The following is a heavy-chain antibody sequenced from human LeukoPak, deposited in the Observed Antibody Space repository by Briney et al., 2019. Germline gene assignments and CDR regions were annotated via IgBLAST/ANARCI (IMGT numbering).Heavy chain of an antibody. CDR1: GFSFSNYG. CDR3: AKDRRLELVGVLDV. J-gene: IGHJ6*04. CDR2: IQNDGAKT. V-gene: IGHV3-30*02. D-gene: IGHD1-7*01. Sequence: QPGGSLRLSCAASGFSFSNYGMHWVRQAPGKGLEWMTFIQNDGAKTYYPESVKGRLTTSRDNSKNTLYLQMNSLRAEDTAVYYCAKDRRLELVGVLDVWGKGTTVTVSS.